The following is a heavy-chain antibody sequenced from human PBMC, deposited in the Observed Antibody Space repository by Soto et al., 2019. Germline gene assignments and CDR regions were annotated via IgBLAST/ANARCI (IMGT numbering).Heavy chain of an antibody. CDR3: AKDRARYCGGGSCYSIFDY. Sequence: QVQLVESGGGVVQPGRSLRLSCAASGFTFSSYGMHWVRQAPGKGLEWVAVISYDGSNKYYEDSVKGRFTISRDNSKNTLYLQMNSLRAEDTAVYYCAKDRARYCGGGSCYSIFDYWSQGTLVTVSS. CDR1: GFTFSSYG. CDR2: ISYDGSNK. D-gene: IGHD2-15*01. J-gene: IGHJ4*02. V-gene: IGHV3-30*18.